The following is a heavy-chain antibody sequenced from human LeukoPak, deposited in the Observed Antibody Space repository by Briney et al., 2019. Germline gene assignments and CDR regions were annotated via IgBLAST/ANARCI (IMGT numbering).Heavy chain of an antibody. CDR1: GDSISDDSVNKNNW. CDR3: ARDSSAPRSYFALDV. D-gene: IGHD6-19*01. J-gene: IGHJ6*01. CDR2: VSLDGIT. Sequence: TSSETLSLTCVFSGDSISDDSVNKNNWLNWVRQAPGKGLEWIGDVSLDGITNYNPSLLGRVTISLDKSAKQVSLRLTSVTAADTAIYYCARDSSAPRSYFALDVWGQGTTVTVSS. V-gene: IGHV4-4*02.